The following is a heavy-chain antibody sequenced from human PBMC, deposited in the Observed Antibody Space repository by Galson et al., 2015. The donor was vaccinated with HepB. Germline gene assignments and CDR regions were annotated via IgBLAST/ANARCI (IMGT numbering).Heavy chain of an antibody. J-gene: IGHJ4*02. CDR3: AKGRDYDFWSGFHPPLDY. D-gene: IGHD3-3*01. Sequence: SLRLSCAASGFTFNNYVISWVRQAPGKGLEWVSAISGSGDNTYYADSVKGRFTISRDNSENTLYLQMNSLRAEDTAVYYCAKGRDYDFWSGFHPPLDYWGQGTLVTVSS. CDR2: ISGSGDNT. CDR1: GFTFNNYV. V-gene: IGHV3-23*01.